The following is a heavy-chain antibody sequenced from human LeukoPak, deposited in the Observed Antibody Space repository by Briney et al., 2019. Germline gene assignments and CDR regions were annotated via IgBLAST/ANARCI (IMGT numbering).Heavy chain of an antibody. Sequence: GALRLSCAASGFTFSSYCMHWVRQAPGKGLERVAGISFDGSNKYYADSLKGRFTISRDNSKNTLSLQMNSLRAEDTAVYYCAKAKDLSYYYDSSGYDYWGQGTLVTVSS. D-gene: IGHD3-22*01. CDR3: AKAKDLSYYYDSSGYDY. J-gene: IGHJ4*02. CDR1: GFTFSSYC. V-gene: IGHV3-30*18. CDR2: ISFDGSNK.